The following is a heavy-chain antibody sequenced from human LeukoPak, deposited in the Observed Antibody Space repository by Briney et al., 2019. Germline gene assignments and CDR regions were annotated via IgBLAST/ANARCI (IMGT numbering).Heavy chain of an antibody. CDR2: IKQDGSEK. J-gene: IGHJ6*02. CDR1: GFTFSSYW. CDR3: ARDPTILTGYYTSYGMDV. V-gene: IGHV3-7*01. D-gene: IGHD3-9*01. Sequence: GGSLRLSCAASGFTFSSYWMSWVRQAPGKGLEWVANIKQDGSEKYYVDSVKGRFTISRDNAKNSLYLQMNSLRAEDTAAYYCARDPTILTGYYTSYGMDVWGQGTTVTVSS.